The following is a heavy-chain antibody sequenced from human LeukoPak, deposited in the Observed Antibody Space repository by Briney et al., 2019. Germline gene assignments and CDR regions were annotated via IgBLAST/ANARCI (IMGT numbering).Heavy chain of an antibody. V-gene: IGHV3-43D*03. D-gene: IGHD4-17*01. Sequence: PGGSLRLSCAASGFTFDDYAMHWVRQAPGKGLEWVTLISWDGGSTYYADSVKGRFTISRDNSKNSLYLQMNSLRAEDTALYYCAKDITRYGDYVDYWGQGTLVTVSS. CDR3: AKDITRYGDYVDY. CDR1: GFTFDDYA. J-gene: IGHJ4*02. CDR2: ISWDGGST.